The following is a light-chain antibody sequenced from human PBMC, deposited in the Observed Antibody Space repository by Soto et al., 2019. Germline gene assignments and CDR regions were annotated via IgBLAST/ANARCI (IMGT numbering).Light chain of an antibody. J-gene: IGLJ1*01. V-gene: IGLV2-23*01. CDR1: SSAVGCYRF. CDR2: EGG. CDR3: GSSAPSRTVV. Sequence: QSALTQPASVSGFPGQSITISCTGSSSAVGCYRFVSWYQHHPGKVPKLFIYEGGKRPSGVSNRFSGSEPGNTASLPISELQAEDEADYYCGSSAPSRTVVFGTGTKLTVL.